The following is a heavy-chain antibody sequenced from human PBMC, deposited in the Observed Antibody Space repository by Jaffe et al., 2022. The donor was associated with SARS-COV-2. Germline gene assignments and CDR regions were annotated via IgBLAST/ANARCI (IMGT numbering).Heavy chain of an antibody. CDR1: GFTFSDYY. Sequence: QVQLVESGGGLVKPGGSLRLSCAASGFTFSDYYMSWIRQAPGKGLEWVSYLSSSGSTIFYAGSVKGRFTISRDNGRNSLYLQMNSLRAEDTAVYYCARDDVDTAPRQREPYWYFDLWGRGTLVTVSS. J-gene: IGHJ2*01. CDR3: ARDDVDTAPRQREPYWYFDL. V-gene: IGHV3-11*01. D-gene: IGHD5-18*01. CDR2: LSSSGSTI.